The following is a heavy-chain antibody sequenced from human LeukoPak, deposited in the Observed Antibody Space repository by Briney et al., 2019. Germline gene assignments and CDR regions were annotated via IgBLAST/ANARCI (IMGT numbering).Heavy chain of an antibody. CDR2: TYYRSTLHN. V-gene: IGHV6-1*01. CDR3: VREVWLGHEFHWLDL. J-gene: IGHJ5*02. D-gene: IGHD5-18*01. CDR1: GDIFSSNSAA. Sequence: SQTLSLTCAVSGDIFSSNSAAWNWIRQAPSRGLEWLVRTYYRSTLHNDYAVSVKGRISINPDTSRHQFSLHLNSGTPEDTAVYYCVREVWLGHEFHWLDLWGQGTLVTVSS.